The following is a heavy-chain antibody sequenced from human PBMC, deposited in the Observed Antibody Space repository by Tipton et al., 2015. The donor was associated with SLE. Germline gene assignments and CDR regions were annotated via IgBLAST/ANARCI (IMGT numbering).Heavy chain of an antibody. V-gene: IGHV3-64*02. J-gene: IGHJ3*02. CDR2: ICSNGGST. Sequence: SLRLSCAASGFTFSSYAVHWVRQAPGKGLEYVSAICSNGGSTYYADSVKGRFTISRDNSKNTLYLQMGSLRAEDMAVYYCARVSGDAFDIWGQGTMVTVSS. CDR1: GFTFSSYA. CDR3: ARVSGDAFDI.